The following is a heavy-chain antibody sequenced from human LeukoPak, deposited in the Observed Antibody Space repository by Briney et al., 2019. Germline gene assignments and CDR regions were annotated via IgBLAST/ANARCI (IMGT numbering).Heavy chain of an antibody. CDR2: INPDSGST. Sequence: ASVKVSCKASGYTFTNYYVHWVRQAPGQGLEWLGMINPDSGSTNYAQKFQGRVTMTEDTSTDTAYMELSSLRSEDTAVYYCATDLGAVAGLGNNYYYGMDVWGQGTTVTVSS. D-gene: IGHD6-19*01. V-gene: IGHV1-46*01. CDR1: GYTFTNYY. CDR3: ATDLGAVAGLGNNYYYGMDV. J-gene: IGHJ6*02.